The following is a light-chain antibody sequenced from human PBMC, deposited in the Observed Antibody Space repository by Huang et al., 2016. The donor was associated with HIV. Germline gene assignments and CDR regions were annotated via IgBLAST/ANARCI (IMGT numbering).Light chain of an antibody. CDR3: QQLNSYPSIT. Sequence: IQLTQSPSSLSASVGDRVTITCRASQGISSYLAWYQQKPGKAPKLLIYAASTLQSGVPSRFSGSGSGTDFTLTISSLQPEDFATDYCQQLNSYPSITFGQGTRLEIK. CDR1: QGISSY. V-gene: IGKV1-9*01. CDR2: AAS. J-gene: IGKJ5*01.